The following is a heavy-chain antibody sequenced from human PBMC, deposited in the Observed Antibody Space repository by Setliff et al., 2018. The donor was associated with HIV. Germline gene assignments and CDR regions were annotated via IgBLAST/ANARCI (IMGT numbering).Heavy chain of an antibody. CDR1: GYTFSNYA. CDR2: INPNSGGT. Sequence: GASVKVSCKTSGYTFSNYAMSWVRQAPGQGLEWMGWINPNSGGTNYAQKFQGWVTMTRDTSISTAYMELRSLRSEDTAVYYCARDAWVEFLEWTYYGMDVWGQGTTVTVSS. CDR3: ARDAWVEFLEWTYYGMDV. V-gene: IGHV1-2*04. D-gene: IGHD3-3*02. J-gene: IGHJ6*02.